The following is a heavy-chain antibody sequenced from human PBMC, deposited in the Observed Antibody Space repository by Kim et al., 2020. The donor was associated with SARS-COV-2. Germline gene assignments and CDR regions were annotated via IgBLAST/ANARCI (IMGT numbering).Heavy chain of an antibody. CDR1: GFNVSSNY. D-gene: IGHD5-18*01. V-gene: IGHV3-53*01. Sequence: GGSLRLSCAASGFNVSSNYMSWVRQAPGKGLEWVSLIYSGGSTHYADSVKDRFTISRDNSRNVVYLQMNSLRAEDTAVYFCARDLDSYGYSNGMDVWGQGTTVTVSS. J-gene: IGHJ6*02. CDR3: ARDLDSYGYSNGMDV. CDR2: IYSGGST.